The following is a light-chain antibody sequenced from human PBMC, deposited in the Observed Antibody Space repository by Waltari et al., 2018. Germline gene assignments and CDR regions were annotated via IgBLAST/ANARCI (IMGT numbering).Light chain of an antibody. CDR2: TVS. CDR1: TSDLGGYNY. CDR3: CSFTSSSTWV. V-gene: IGLV2-14*03. J-gene: IGLJ3*02. Sequence: QPALTQPASVSGSPGQSITISCTGTTSDLGGYNYVSWYQQHPGKAPKLIILTVSSRPSWVYNRFYGSKSANTASLIISGLQAEDEADDYCCSFTSSSTWVFGGGTKLTVL.